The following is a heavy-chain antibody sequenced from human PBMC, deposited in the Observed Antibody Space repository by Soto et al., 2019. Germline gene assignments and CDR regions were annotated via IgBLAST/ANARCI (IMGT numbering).Heavy chain of an antibody. Sequence: KASLYTFTSYALHLVGQAPGQRLEWIGWINAGNGNTKYSQKFQGRVTITRDTSASTAYKELSSLRSEDTAVYYCARGGWIYYFDYWGQGTLVTVSS. CDR1: LYTFTSYA. CDR3: ARGGWIYYFDY. V-gene: IGHV1-3*01. D-gene: IGHD5-12*01. CDR2: INAGNGNT. J-gene: IGHJ4*02.